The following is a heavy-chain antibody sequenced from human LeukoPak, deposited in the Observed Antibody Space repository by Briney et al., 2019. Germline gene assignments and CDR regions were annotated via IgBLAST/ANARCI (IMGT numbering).Heavy chain of an antibody. CDR2: ISGSGGST. D-gene: IGHD2-2*02. J-gene: IGHJ4*02. CDR3: ARDTYLDY. Sequence: PGGSLRLSCAASGFTFSSYAMSWVRQAPGKGLEWVSGISGSGGSTYYADSVKGRFTISRDNSKNTLYLQMGSLRAEDVAVYYCARDTYLDYWGQGTLVTVSS. CDR1: GFTFSSYA. V-gene: IGHV3-23*01.